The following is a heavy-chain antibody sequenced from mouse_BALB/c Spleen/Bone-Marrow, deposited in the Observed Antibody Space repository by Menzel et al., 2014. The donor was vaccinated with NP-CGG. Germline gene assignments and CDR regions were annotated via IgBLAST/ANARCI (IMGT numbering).Heavy chain of an antibody. J-gene: IGHJ2*01. Sequence: VQLQQSGAEPVRPGSSVKISCKSSGYVFSTYWINWVKQRPGQGLEWIGQIYPGDGDTDFNGKFKDKATLTADESSNTAYMQLSSLTSEDSAVYFCARGGISVDYWGQGTTLTVSS. CDR2: IYPGDGDT. CDR3: ARGGISVDY. CDR1: GYVFSTYW. V-gene: IGHV1-80*01.